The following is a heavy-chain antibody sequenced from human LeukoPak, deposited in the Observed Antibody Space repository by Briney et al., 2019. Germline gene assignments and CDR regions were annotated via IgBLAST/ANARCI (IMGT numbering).Heavy chain of an antibody. D-gene: IGHD4-23*01. CDR1: GFSLSTSGMC. CDR2: IDWDDDK. CDR3: ARTPRGVVTQGYFDY. Sequence: SGPTLVNPTQTLTLTCTFSGFSLSTSGMCVSWIRQPPGKALEWLALIDWDDDKYYSTSLKTRLTISKDTSKNQVVLTMTNMDPVDTATYYCARTPRGVVTQGYFDYWGQGTLVTVSS. V-gene: IGHV2-70*01. J-gene: IGHJ4*02.